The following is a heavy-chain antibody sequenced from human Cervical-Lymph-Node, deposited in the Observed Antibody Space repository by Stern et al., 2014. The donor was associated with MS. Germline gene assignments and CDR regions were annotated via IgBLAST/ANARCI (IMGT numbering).Heavy chain of an antibody. CDR1: RYTFIDYY. CDR3: ARGLRRFDWLDPFDA. Sequence: QVQLVESGAEVKKPGASVKVSCKASRYTFIDYYIHWVRQAPGQGLEWMGWINPNSGDPNYAQKFQGRATMTRDTSTRTAHMELSRRTSDDTALYYCARGLRRFDWLDPFDAWGQGTLVTVSS. D-gene: IGHD3-9*01. CDR2: INPNSGDP. J-gene: IGHJ4*02. V-gene: IGHV1-2*02.